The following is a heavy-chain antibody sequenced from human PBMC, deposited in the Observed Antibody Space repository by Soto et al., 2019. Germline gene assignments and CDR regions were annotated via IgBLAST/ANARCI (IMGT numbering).Heavy chain of an antibody. J-gene: IGHJ6*03. V-gene: IGHV3-21*01. D-gene: IGHD2-2*01. CDR2: ITGPSAYI. CDR3: ARDEVVVEPADYYFYMDV. Sequence: GGSLRLSCAASGFTFSSYSMNWVRQAPGKGLEWVSSITGPSAYIYYADTVKGRFTISRDNAKNSLYLQMNSLRAEDTAFYYFARDEVVVEPADYYFYMDVWGKGTTVTVSS. CDR1: GFTFSSYS.